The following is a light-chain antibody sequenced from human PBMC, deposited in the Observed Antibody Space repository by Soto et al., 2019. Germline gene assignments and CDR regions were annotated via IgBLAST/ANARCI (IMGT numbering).Light chain of an antibody. Sequence: EIVMTQSPATLAVSPGDTATLSCRASQSLGGNLAWYQQKPGQGPRLLIFRASSRATGVPARFSASGSGTEFTLTSSGLQSEDFAIYYCQQYSNWPPWTFGPGTKVEIK. V-gene: IGKV3-15*01. CDR1: QSLGGN. J-gene: IGKJ1*01. CDR2: RAS. CDR3: QQYSNWPPWT.